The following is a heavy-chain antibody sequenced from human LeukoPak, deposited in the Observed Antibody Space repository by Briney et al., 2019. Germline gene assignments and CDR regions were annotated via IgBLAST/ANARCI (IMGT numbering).Heavy chain of an antibody. CDR2: ISAYNGNT. J-gene: IGHJ6*03. Sequence: ASVKVSCKASGYTLTSYGISWVRQAPGQGLEWTGWISAYNGNTNYAQKLQGRVTMTTDTSTSTAYMELRSLRSDDTAVHYCARDRRPGYYYYYMDVWGKGTTVTVSS. CDR3: ARDRRPGYYYYYMDV. CDR1: GYTLTSYG. V-gene: IGHV1-18*01.